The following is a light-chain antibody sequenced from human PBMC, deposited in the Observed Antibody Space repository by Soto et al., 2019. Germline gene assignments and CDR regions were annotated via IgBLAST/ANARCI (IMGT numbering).Light chain of an antibody. CDR2: SAS. CDR1: QSVSSS. J-gene: IGKJ1*01. V-gene: IGKV3-20*01. Sequence: EIVLTQSPGTLSLSPGERATLSCRASQSVSSSLAWYQQKPGQAPRLLIYSASSRATGIPDRFSGSGSGTDFTLTISRLEPGDFAVYYCQQYGSSLRTFGQGTKVEIK. CDR3: QQYGSSLRT.